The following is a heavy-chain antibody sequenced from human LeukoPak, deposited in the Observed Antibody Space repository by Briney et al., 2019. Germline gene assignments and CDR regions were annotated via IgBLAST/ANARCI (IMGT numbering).Heavy chain of an antibody. CDR1: GGSFSGYY. CDR2: INHSGST. J-gene: IGHJ1*01. Sequence: PSETLSLTCAVYGGSFSGYYWSWIRQPPGKGLEWIGEINHSGSTNYNPSLKGRVTISVDTSKNQFSLKLSSVTAADTAVYYCARGPLGGDIVVVPAAKGYFQHWGQGTLVTVSS. D-gene: IGHD2-2*01. CDR3: ARGPLGGDIVVVPAAKGYFQH. V-gene: IGHV4-34*01.